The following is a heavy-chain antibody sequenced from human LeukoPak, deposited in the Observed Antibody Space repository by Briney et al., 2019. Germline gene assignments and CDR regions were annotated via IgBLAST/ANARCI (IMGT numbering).Heavy chain of an antibody. CDR3: ARGLRRFLEWLPNDY. CDR1: GFTFXSYA. V-gene: IGHV3-21*01. J-gene: IGHJ4*02. CDR2: ISSSSSYI. D-gene: IGHD3-3*01. Sequence: LXLSXAXXGFTFXSYAMNWVRQAPGKGLEWVSSISSSSSYIYYADSVKGRFTISRDNAKNSLYLQMNSLRAEDTAVYYCARGLRRFLEWLPNDYWGQGTLVTVSS.